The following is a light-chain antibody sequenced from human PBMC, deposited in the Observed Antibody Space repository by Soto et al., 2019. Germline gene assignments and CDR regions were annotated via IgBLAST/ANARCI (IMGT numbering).Light chain of an antibody. CDR3: KQYNNWYA. V-gene: IGKV3-15*01. Sequence: EIVMTQSPATLSVSPGERVTLSCRASQSVSNNLAWYQQKPGQPPRLLIYGASTRATGISTRFSGSGSGTEFIFTISSLLSEDFAVYYCKQYNNWYAFGQGTKREIK. J-gene: IGKJ2*01. CDR2: GAS. CDR1: QSVSNN.